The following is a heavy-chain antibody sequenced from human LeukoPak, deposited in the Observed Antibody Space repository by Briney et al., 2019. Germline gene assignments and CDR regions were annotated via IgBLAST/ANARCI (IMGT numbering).Heavy chain of an antibody. CDR2: FDPEDGET. CDR3: ATGGKQSYYYYMDV. J-gene: IGHJ6*03. V-gene: IGHV1-24*01. D-gene: IGHD4-23*01. CDR1: GYTLTELS. Sequence: ASVKVSCKVSGYTLTELSMHWVRQAPGKGLEWMGGFDPEDGETIYAQKFQGRVTMTEDTSTDTAYMELSSLRSEDTAVYYCATGGKQSYYYYMDVWGKGTTVTASS.